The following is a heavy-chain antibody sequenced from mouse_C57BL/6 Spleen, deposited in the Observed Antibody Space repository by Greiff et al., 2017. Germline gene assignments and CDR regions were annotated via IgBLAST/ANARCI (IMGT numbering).Heavy chain of an antibody. V-gene: IGHV5-4*01. CDR2: ISDGGSYT. CDR3: AREYSNYGYFDV. Sequence: EVKLMESGGGLVKPGGSLKLSCAASGFTFSSYAMSWVRQTPEKRLEWVATISDGGSYTYYPDNVKGRFTISRDNAKNNLYLQMSHLKSEDTAMYYCAREYSNYGYFDVWGTGTTGTVSS. D-gene: IGHD2-5*01. J-gene: IGHJ1*03. CDR1: GFTFSSYA.